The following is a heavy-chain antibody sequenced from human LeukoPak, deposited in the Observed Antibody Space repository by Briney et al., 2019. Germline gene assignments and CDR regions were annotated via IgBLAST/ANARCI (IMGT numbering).Heavy chain of an antibody. Sequence: SETLSLTCTVSGGSISSYYWSWIRQPPGKGLEWIGYIYYSGSTNYNPSLKSRVTISVDTPKNQFSLKLSSVTAADTAVYYCARVLGVDTAMAFDYWGQGTLVTVSS. J-gene: IGHJ4*02. CDR3: ARVLGVDTAMAFDY. CDR1: GGSISSYY. CDR2: IYYSGST. V-gene: IGHV4-59*01. D-gene: IGHD5-18*01.